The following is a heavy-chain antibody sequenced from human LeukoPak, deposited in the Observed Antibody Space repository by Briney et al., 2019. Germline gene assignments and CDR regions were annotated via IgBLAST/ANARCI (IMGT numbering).Heavy chain of an antibody. CDR2: IYTSGST. Sequence: SETLSLTCAVYGGSFSSYYWSWIRQPAGKGLEWIGRIYTSGSTNYNPSLKSRVTMSVDTSKNQFSLKLSSVTAADTAVYYCARDHSYGFDYWGQGTLVTVSS. CDR1: GGSFSSYY. V-gene: IGHV4-4*07. CDR3: ARDHSYGFDY. D-gene: IGHD5-18*01. J-gene: IGHJ4*02.